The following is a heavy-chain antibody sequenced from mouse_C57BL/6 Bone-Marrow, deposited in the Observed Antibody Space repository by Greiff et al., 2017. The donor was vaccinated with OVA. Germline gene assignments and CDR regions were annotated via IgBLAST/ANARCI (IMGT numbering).Heavy chain of an antibody. CDR3: TRGYSDYCAMGY. CDR1: GYTFTDYE. D-gene: IGHD2-13*01. Sequence: QVHVKQSGAELVRPGASVTLSCKASGYTFTDYEMHWVKQTPVHGLEWIGAIDPETGGTAYNQKFKGKGILTADKSSSTAYMELRSLTSEDSAVYYSTRGYSDYCAMGYWGQGTSVTVSS. CDR2: IDPETGGT. V-gene: IGHV1-15*01. J-gene: IGHJ4*01.